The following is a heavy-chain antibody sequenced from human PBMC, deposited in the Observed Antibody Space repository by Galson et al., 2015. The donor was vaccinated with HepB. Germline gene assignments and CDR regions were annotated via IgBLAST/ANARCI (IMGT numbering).Heavy chain of an antibody. J-gene: IGHJ2*01. CDR2: IWYVGCNK. CDR1: SVSFSSYS. D-gene: IGHD3-22*01. CDR3: AREGSSGSAVWYFDL. V-gene: IGHV3-33*01. Sequence: ALLLSCAAPSVSFSSYSMHCGGQARGQRLEGVAIIWYVGCNKSYADSVKGRFTISRDNSKNTLYLHMDSLRAEDTAVYYCAREGSSGSAVWYFDLWGRGTLVTVSS.